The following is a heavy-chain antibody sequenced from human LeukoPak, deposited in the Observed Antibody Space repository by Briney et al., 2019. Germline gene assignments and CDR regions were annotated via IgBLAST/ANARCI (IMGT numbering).Heavy chain of an antibody. J-gene: IGHJ4*02. V-gene: IGHV7-4-1*02. CDR2: INTNTGNP. D-gene: IGHD1-26*01. CDR3: ARNQWELLSFDY. Sequence: ASVKVSCKASGYTFTSYTMNWVRQAPGQGLEWMGWINTNTGNPTYDQDITGRFVFSLDISVSTAYLQISSLKAEDTAVYYCARNQWELLSFDYWGQGTLVTVSS. CDR1: GYTFTSYT.